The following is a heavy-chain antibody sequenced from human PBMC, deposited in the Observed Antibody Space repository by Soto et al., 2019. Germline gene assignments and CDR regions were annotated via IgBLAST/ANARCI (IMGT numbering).Heavy chain of an antibody. CDR2: ISYTGTT. D-gene: IGHD6-19*01. CDR1: GGSVSSGSYY. Sequence: QVQLQESGPGLVKPSETLSLTCTVSGGSVSSGSYYWTWIRQPPGKGLEWIGYISYTGTTNYNPSLKRRVPLSATTDKNQFSLRLSSVTPADTALYYCAKLVAVAGTDDWFDPWGQGTLVTVSS. V-gene: IGHV4-61*01. J-gene: IGHJ5*02. CDR3: AKLVAVAGTDDWFDP.